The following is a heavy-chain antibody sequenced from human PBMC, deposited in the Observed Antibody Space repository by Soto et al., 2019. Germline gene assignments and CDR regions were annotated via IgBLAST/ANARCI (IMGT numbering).Heavy chain of an antibody. J-gene: IGHJ4*02. CDR3: ARETHGIYDSSGYIDY. CDR1: GGSVSSGSYY. V-gene: IGHV4-61*01. D-gene: IGHD3-22*01. CDR2: IYYSGST. Sequence: SETLSLTCTVSGGSVSSGSYYWSWIRQPPGKGLEWIGYIYYSGSTNYNPSLKSRVTISVGTSKNQFSLKLSSVTAADTAVYYCARETHGIYDSSGYIDYWGQGTLVTVSS.